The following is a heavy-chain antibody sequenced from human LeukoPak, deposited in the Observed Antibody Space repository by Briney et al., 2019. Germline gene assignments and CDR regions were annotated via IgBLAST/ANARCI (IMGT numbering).Heavy chain of an antibody. CDR1: GDSIITAAW. V-gene: IGHV4-4*02. CDR3: ARRSYYDVTGYFPD. D-gene: IGHD3-22*01. Sequence: PSETLSLTCVVTGDSIITAAWWSWVRQPPGKGLEWIGEVYHRGSTNDNPSLKSRLTISVDKSKNQFSLKLTSVTAADTAVYYCARRSYYDVTGYFPDWGQGTLVLVSS. J-gene: IGHJ4*02. CDR2: VYHRGST.